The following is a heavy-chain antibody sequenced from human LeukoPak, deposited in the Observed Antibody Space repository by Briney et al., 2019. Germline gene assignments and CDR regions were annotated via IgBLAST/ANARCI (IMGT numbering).Heavy chain of an antibody. Sequence: ASVKVSCKPSGYTFTNYCISWVRQAPGQGLEWMGWISAYNGNTNYAQKFQGRVTMTTDTSTTAAYMELRSLRSDDTAVYYCATTLRIQLWWRVDCWGQGILVTASS. V-gene: IGHV1-18*01. CDR1: GYTFTNYC. J-gene: IGHJ4*02. CDR3: ATTLRIQLWWRVDC. CDR2: ISAYNGNT. D-gene: IGHD5-18*01.